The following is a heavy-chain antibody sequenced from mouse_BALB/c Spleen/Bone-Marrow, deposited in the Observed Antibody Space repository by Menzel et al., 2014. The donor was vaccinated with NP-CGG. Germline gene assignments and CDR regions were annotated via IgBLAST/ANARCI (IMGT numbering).Heavy chain of an antibody. D-gene: IGHD1-2*01. CDR3: VRSRLRDWYFDV. V-gene: IGHV1S56*01. CDR1: GNTFTSYD. CDR2: IFPGDSTT. J-gene: IGHJ1*01. Sequence: VHLVESGVELVKPGASVKLSCKASGNTFTSYDINWVRQRPEQGLEWIGWIFPGDSTTKYNEKFKGKATLSTDKSSSTVHMQFSRLTSEDSAVYFCVRSRLRDWYFDVWGAGTTVTISS.